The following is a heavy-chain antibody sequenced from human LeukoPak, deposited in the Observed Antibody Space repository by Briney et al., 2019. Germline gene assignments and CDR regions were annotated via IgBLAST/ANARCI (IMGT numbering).Heavy chain of an antibody. V-gene: IGHV4-61*02. CDR2: IYTSGST. D-gene: IGHD4-17*01. CDR3: ARDRGPTTVTTRNWFDP. J-gene: IGHJ5*02. Sequence: SETLSLTCTVSGGSISSGSYYWNWMRQPAGKGLEWIGRIYTSGSTNYNPSLTSRVSISVDTSKNQFSLKLNSVTAADTAVYYCARDRGPTTVTTRNWFDPWGQGTLVTVSS. CDR1: GGSISSGSYY.